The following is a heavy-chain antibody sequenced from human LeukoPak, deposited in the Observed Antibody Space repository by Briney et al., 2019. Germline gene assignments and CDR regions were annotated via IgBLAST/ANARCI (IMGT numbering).Heavy chain of an antibody. Sequence: SETLSLTCAVYGGSFSGYYWSWIRQPPGKGLEWIGEINHSGGTNYNPSLKSRVTISVDTSKNRFSLELTSVTAADTAVYFCARDLTWGVAVAARNFDSWGQGTLVTVSS. CDR2: INHSGGT. CDR1: GGSFSGYY. V-gene: IGHV4-34*01. CDR3: ARDLTWGVAVAARNFDS. D-gene: IGHD6-19*01. J-gene: IGHJ4*02.